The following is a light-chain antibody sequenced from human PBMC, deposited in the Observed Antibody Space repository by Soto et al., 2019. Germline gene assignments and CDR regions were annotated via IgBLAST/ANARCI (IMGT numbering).Light chain of an antibody. CDR3: CSYAGSSVGV. Sequence: QSALTQPRSVSGSPGQSVIISCTGTSSDVGGYKYVSWYKQHPGKAPKLVIYDVSERPSGVPDRVSGSKSGNTASLTISGLQAEDQADYHCCSYAGSSVGVFGGGTKVTV. CDR2: DVS. V-gene: IGLV2-11*01. CDR1: SSDVGGYKY. J-gene: IGLJ3*02.